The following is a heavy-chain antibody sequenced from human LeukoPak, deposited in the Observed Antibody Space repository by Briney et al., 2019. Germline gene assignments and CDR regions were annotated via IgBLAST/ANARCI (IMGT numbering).Heavy chain of an antibody. CDR2: INHSGST. CDR1: GVSFSGYD. J-gene: IGHJ4*02. CDR3: ARGPYCSGGSCYRGYYFDY. D-gene: IGHD2-15*01. V-gene: IGHV4-34*01. Sequence: SETLSLTCAVYGVSFSGYDWSWIRQPPGKGLEWIGEINHSGSTNYNPSLKSRVTISVDTSKNQFSLKLSSVTAADTAVYYCARGPYCSGGSCYRGYYFDYWGQGTLVTVSS.